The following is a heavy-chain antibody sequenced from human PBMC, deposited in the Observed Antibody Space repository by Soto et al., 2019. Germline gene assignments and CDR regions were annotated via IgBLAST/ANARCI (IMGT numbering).Heavy chain of an antibody. Sequence: PSETLSLTCTVSGGSISSSSYYWGWIRQPPGKGLEWIGSIYYSGSTYYNPSLKSRVTISVDTSKNQFSLKLSSVTAADTAVYYCAGDKWGLRFPFYWGQGTLVTVSS. D-gene: IGHD4-17*01. V-gene: IGHV4-39*02. CDR2: IYYSGST. CDR3: AGDKWGLRFPFY. CDR1: GGSISSSSYY. J-gene: IGHJ4*02.